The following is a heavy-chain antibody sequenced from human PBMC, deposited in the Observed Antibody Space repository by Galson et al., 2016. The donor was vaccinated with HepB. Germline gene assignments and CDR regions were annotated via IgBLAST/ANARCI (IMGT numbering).Heavy chain of an antibody. D-gene: IGHD2-8*02. V-gene: IGHV3-15*01. J-gene: IGHJ1*01. CDR2: IKSKTXGGTT. Sequence: RLSXXASXXXFSNAXXXWVXXAPGXGLEXXXRIKSKTXGGTTDYAAPVKGRFTISRDDSKNTLYLQMNSLKTXXXAVYYCTXGPGXXWGQGXLVTVSS. CDR1: XXXFSNAX. CDR3: TXGPGXX.